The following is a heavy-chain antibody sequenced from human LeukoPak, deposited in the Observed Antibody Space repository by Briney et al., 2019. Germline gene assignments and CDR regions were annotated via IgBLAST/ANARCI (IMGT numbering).Heavy chain of an antibody. Sequence: ETLSLTCTVSGGSISSSSYYWGWIRQPPGKGLVWVSRIDGDGSSTSYADSVKGRFTISRDNVKNTLYLKMNSLRGEDTAVYYCASGYYYSVMDVWGQGTTVTVSS. CDR3: ASGYYYSVMDV. V-gene: IGHV3-74*01. J-gene: IGHJ6*02. CDR2: IDGDGSST. CDR1: GGSISSSSYY.